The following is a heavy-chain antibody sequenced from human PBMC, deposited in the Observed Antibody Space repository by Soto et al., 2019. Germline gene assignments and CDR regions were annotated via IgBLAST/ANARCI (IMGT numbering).Heavy chain of an antibody. CDR3: AKDMMRWYSSGWYNGMDV. J-gene: IGHJ6*02. CDR1: GFTFDDYT. Sequence: PGGSLRLSCAASGFTFDDYTMHWVRQAPGKGLEWVSLISWDGGSTYYADSVKGRFTISRDNSKNSLYLQMNSLRTEDTALYYCAKDMMRWYSSGWYNGMDVWGQGTTVTVSS. D-gene: IGHD6-19*01. CDR2: ISWDGGST. V-gene: IGHV3-43*01.